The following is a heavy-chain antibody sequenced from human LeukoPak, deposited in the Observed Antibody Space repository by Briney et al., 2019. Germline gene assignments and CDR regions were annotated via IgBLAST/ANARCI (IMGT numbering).Heavy chain of an antibody. CDR3: AKADYYDSSGAFDY. J-gene: IGHJ4*02. CDR2: IKKDGSEK. D-gene: IGHD3-22*01. Sequence: GGSLRLSCAASGFTFSRYWMSWVRQAPGKGLEWVASIKKDGSEKNYVDSVKGRFTISRDNSKNTLYLQMNSLRAEDTAVYYCAKADYYDSSGAFDYWGQGTLVTVSS. V-gene: IGHV3-7*03. CDR1: GFTFSRYW.